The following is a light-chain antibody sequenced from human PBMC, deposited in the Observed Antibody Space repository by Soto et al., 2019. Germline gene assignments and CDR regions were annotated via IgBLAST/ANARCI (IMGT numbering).Light chain of an antibody. CDR2: GAS. J-gene: IGKJ4*01. V-gene: IGKV3-15*01. Sequence: EIVMTQSPATLSLSPGEGATLSCRASQSVSSYLAWYQQKPGQAPRLLIYGASTRATGIPASFSGSGSGTDFPLTISRMQSEDFAVYYCQQCNKWPLTFGGGTKLEIK. CDR1: QSVSSY. CDR3: QQCNKWPLT.